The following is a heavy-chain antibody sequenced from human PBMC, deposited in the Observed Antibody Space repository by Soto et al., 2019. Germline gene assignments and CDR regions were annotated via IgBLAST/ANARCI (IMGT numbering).Heavy chain of an antibody. CDR1: GYTFTSYY. D-gene: IGHD3-9*01. V-gene: IGHV1-46*01. Sequence: GASVKVSCKASGYTFTSYYMHWVRQAPGQGLEWMGIINPSGGSTSYAQKFQGRVTMTRDTSTSTVYMELSSLRSEDTAVYYCFLMKRNSLRYFDWPEIDYWGQGTLVT. CDR2: INPSGGST. CDR3: FLMKRNSLRYFDWPEIDY. J-gene: IGHJ4*02.